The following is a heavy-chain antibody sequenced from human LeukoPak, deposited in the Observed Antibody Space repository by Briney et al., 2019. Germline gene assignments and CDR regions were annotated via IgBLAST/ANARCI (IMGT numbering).Heavy chain of an antibody. Sequence: RASVKVSCKASGGTFSSYAISWVRQAPGQGLEWMGGIIPIFGTANYAQKFQGRVTITTDESTSTAYMELSSLRSEDTAVYYCARGKWRGAFDIWGQGTMVTVSS. V-gene: IGHV1-69*05. CDR3: ARGKWRGAFDI. CDR1: GGTFSSYA. CDR2: IIPIFGTA. D-gene: IGHD1-26*01. J-gene: IGHJ3*02.